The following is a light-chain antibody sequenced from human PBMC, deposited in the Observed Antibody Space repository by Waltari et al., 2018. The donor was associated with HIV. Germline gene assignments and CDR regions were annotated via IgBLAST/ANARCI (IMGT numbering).Light chain of an antibody. CDR2: DVT. CDR3: CSYAGGYTLV. J-gene: IGLJ3*02. V-gene: IGLV2-11*01. Sequence: QSALTQPRSVSGSPGQSVTISCTGTSSDVGGYNYVSWYQQHPGKAPKLMIYDVTKRPSGGPDRFSGSKSGNAASLPISGLQAEDEADYLCCSYAGGYTLVFGGGTKLTVL. CDR1: SSDVGGYNY.